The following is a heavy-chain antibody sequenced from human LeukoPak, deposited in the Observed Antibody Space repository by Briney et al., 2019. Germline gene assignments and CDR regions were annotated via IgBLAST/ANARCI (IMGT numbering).Heavy chain of an antibody. Sequence: SETLSLTCTVSGGSISSYYWSWIRQPPGKGLEWIGYVDNSGSTNYNPSLKSRVTISVDMSENQVSLKVKSVTAADTAVYYCARVPNYGDHGYTFDIWGQGTKVTVSS. CDR1: GGSISSYY. V-gene: IGHV4-59*01. J-gene: IGHJ3*02. CDR3: ARVPNYGDHGYTFDI. D-gene: IGHD4-17*01. CDR2: VDNSGST.